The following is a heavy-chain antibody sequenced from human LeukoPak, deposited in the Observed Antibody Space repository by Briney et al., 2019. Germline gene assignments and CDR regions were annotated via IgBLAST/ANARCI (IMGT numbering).Heavy chain of an antibody. V-gene: IGHV1-3*01. Sequence: ASVTVSCKASGYTFTSYAMHWVRQAPGQRLEWMGWINAGNGNTKYSQKFQGRVTITRDTSASTAYMELSSLRSEDTAVYYCATYSGSYQIDYWGQGTLVTVSS. CDR2: INAGNGNT. J-gene: IGHJ4*02. D-gene: IGHD1-26*01. CDR3: ATYSGSYQIDY. CDR1: GYTFTSYA.